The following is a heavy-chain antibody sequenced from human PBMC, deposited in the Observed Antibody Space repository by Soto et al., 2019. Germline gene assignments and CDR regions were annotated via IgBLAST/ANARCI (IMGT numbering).Heavy chain of an antibody. D-gene: IGHD3-10*01. J-gene: IGHJ3*02. V-gene: IGHV3-53*02. CDR2: LYSGGST. Sequence: EVQLVETGGGLIQPGGSLRLSCAASGLTVSSNYMNWVRQAPGKGLEWVSVLYSGGSTHYAGSVKGRFIISRDDSTNTPYPQMNSRRVEDAAVYYCARDRPGDEGDGFDIWGHGTMVTVSS. CDR1: GLTVSSNY. CDR3: ARDRPGDEGDGFDI.